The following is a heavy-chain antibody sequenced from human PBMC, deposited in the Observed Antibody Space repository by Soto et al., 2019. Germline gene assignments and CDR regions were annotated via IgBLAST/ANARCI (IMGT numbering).Heavy chain of an antibody. J-gene: IGHJ6*02. V-gene: IGHV3-23*01. CDR3: PCANAFVIAAFGI. Sequence: GSLRLSCPASGFTFSSSAMGWVRQPPGQGLEWVAGISAHGGSRGGTYYADSVKGRSPVSRDNSKNTLYLQLDSLKHRHTCPYHCPCANAFVIAAFGIWGQGTMVTASS. D-gene: IGHD2-21*01. CDR2: ISAHGGSRGGT. CDR1: GFTFSSSA.